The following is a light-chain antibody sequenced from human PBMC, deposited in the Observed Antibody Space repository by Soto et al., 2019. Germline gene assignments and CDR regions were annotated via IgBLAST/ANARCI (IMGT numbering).Light chain of an antibody. CDR1: SSDVGGYKY. CDR2: EVH. CDR3: SSYGGTNNLL. J-gene: IGLJ2*01. Sequence: QSVLTQPPSASGSPGQSVTISCTGTSSDVGGYKYVSWYQQHPGKAPKLMIFEVHKRPSGVPDRFSGSKSGNTASLTVSGLQAEDEADYYCSSYGGTNNLLFGGGPKLTVL. V-gene: IGLV2-8*01.